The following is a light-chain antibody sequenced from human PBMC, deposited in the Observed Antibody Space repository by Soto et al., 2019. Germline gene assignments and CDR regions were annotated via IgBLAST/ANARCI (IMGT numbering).Light chain of an antibody. CDR1: ESINNN. J-gene: IGKJ4*01. CDR2: AAT. V-gene: IGKV3-15*01. Sequence: EIVMTQSPATLSVSPGEGATLSCTASESINNNLAWYQQKPGQAPRLLIYAATTRATGFPARFIGSGSGTEFTLTISSLQSEDFAVYYCQQHHKWPLTFGGGTKVDIK. CDR3: QQHHKWPLT.